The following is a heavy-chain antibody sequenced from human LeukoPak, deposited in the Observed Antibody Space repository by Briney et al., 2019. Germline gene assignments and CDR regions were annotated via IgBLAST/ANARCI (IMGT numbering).Heavy chain of an antibody. CDR2: INPNSGGT. V-gene: IGHV1-2*02. Sequence: GGSLRLSCAASGYTFTGYYMHWVRQAPGQGLEWMGWINPNSGGTNYAQKFQGRVTMTRDTSISTAYMELSRLRSDDTAVYYCARDHVVPAATYYYYGMDVWGQGTTVTVSS. J-gene: IGHJ6*02. CDR3: ARDHVVPAATYYYYGMDV. CDR1: GYTFTGYY. D-gene: IGHD2-2*01.